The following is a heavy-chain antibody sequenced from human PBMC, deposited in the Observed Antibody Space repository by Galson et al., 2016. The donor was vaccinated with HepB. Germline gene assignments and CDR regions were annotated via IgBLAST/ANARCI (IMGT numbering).Heavy chain of an antibody. V-gene: IGHV3-33*01. Sequence: SLRLSCAASGLTFSNYGMHWVRQAPGKGLEWVAVIWYDGGNKYYADSVKGRFTISRDNSKNTLYLQMNSLRAEDTAVYYCARGYSSSWYLYYFDYWGQGTLVTVSS. CDR1: GLTFSNYG. CDR3: ARGYSSSWYLYYFDY. D-gene: IGHD6-13*01. J-gene: IGHJ4*02. CDR2: IWYDGGNK.